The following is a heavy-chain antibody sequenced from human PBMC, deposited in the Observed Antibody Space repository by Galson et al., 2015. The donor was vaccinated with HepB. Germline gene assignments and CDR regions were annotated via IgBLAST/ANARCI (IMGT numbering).Heavy chain of an antibody. CDR2: TYYRSKWKN. Sequence: CAICGDSVSSKSAAWNWIRQSPSRGLEWLGRTYYRSKWKNDYALSVKSRITVNPDTSKNQFSLQLNSVTPEDTAVYYCARSSGHFDLWGRGTLVTVSS. CDR3: ARSSGHFDL. CDR1: GDSVSSKSAA. V-gene: IGHV6-1*01. J-gene: IGHJ2*01.